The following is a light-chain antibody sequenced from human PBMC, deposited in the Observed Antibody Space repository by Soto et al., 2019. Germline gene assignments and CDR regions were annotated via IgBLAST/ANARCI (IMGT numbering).Light chain of an antibody. J-gene: IGLJ2*01. Sequence: QSALTQPPSASGSLGQSVTISCTGTSSDVGGYNYVSWHQQHPGKAPQVMIYEVTKRPPGVPDRFSGSKSGNTASLTVSGLHAEDEADYYCSSFAGGGNPVLLGGGTKLTVL. V-gene: IGLV2-8*01. CDR2: EVT. CDR1: SSDVGGYNY. CDR3: SSFAGGGNPVL.